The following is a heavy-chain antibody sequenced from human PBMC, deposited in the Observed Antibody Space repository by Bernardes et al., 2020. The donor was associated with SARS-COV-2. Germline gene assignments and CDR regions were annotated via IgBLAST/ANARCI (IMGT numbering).Heavy chain of an antibody. D-gene: IGHD3-22*01. CDR3: ARSHRDSSRYAYFYDN. CDR2: IWSDSSNR. J-gene: IGHJ4*02. V-gene: IGHV3-33*01. Sequence: AGYLRLSCRAWGLNFGFHGVHWVRQAPGKGLEWVANIWSDSSNRYYADSVKGRFTISRDNSKTTLYMQMNNLRDEDTAVYYCARSHRDSSRYAYFYDNWGQGTLVTVSS. CDR1: GLNFGFHG.